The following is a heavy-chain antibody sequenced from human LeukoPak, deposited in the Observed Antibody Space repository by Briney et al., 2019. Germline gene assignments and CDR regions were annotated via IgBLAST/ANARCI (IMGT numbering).Heavy chain of an antibody. CDR2: IYYSGST. Sequence: PSETLSLTCTVSGGSISSSSYYWGWIRQPPGKGLEWIGSIYYSGSTNYNPSLKSRVTISVDKSKNQFSLKLSSVTAADTAVYYCARDKGDAGGSTSQGGTYYFDYWGQGALVTVSS. V-gene: IGHV4-39*07. CDR3: ARDKGDAGGSTSQGGTYYFDY. D-gene: IGHD2-2*01. CDR1: GGSISSSSYY. J-gene: IGHJ4*02.